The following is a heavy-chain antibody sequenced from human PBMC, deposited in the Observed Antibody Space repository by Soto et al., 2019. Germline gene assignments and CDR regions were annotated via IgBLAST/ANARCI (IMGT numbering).Heavy chain of an antibody. D-gene: IGHD1-1*01. V-gene: IGHV4-39*01. Sequence: QLQLQESGPGLVKPSETLSLTCTVSGGSISSSPYYWGWIRPPPGKGLEWTGNIYYNGNTFYNPSLKSRVTISIDTSKNQFSLKLSSVTAADTAVYYCARHGPLSNNWNQLDYWGQGTLVTVSS. J-gene: IGHJ4*02. CDR3: ARHGPLSNNWNQLDY. CDR2: IYYNGNT. CDR1: GGSISSSPYY.